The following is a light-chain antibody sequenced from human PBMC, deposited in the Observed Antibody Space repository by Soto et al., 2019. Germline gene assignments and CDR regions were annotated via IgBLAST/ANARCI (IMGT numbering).Light chain of an antibody. CDR1: QSVLDISNNKNY. V-gene: IGKV4-1*01. J-gene: IGKJ5*01. Sequence: DIVMTQSPASLAVSLVERATINCKSSQSVLDISNNKNYLTWYQQKPGQPPKLLIYWASTRESGVPDRFSGSGSGTDFTLTISSLQAEDVAVYYCQQYYNTPLTFGQGTRLEIK. CDR3: QQYYNTPLT. CDR2: WAS.